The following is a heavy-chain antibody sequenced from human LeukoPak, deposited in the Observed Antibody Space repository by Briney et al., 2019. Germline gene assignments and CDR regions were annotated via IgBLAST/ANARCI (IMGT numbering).Heavy chain of an antibody. CDR1: GFTFSSYA. Sequence: GGSLRLSCAASGFTFSSYAMSWVRQAPGKGLEWVSAISGSGGSTYYADSVKGRFTISRDNSKNTLYLQVNSLGAEDTAVYYCAKGLRVCRSGGSCYYYVFDYWGQGTLVTVSS. CDR3: AKGLRVCRSGGSCYYYVFDY. CDR2: ISGSGGST. V-gene: IGHV3-23*01. J-gene: IGHJ4*02. D-gene: IGHD2-15*01.